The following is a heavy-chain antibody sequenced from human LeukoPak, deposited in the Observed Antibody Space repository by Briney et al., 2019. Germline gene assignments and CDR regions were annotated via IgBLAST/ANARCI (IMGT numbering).Heavy chain of an antibody. CDR1: GFTFSSYS. CDR2: ISSSSSTI. CDR3: ARDGGWVGDFPYFDY. D-gene: IGHD6-19*01. J-gene: IGHJ4*02. V-gene: IGHV3-48*01. Sequence: AGGSLRLSCAASGFTFSSYSMNWVRQAPGKGLEWVSYISSSSSTIYYADSVKGRFTISRDNAKNSLYLQMNSLRAEDTAVYYCARDGGWVGDFPYFDYWGQGTLVTVSS.